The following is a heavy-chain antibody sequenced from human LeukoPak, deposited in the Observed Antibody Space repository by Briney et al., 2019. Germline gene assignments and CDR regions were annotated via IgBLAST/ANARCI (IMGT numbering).Heavy chain of an antibody. D-gene: IGHD3-10*01. CDR1: GFTFSSYA. Sequence: AGGSLRLSCAASGFTFSSYAMSWVRQAPGKGLEWVSAISGSGGSTYYADSVKGRFTISRDNSKNTLYLRMNSLRAEDTAVYYCAKAESWYPYGSGSPPGYWGQGTLVTVSS. V-gene: IGHV3-23*01. CDR2: ISGSGGST. CDR3: AKAESWYPYGSGSPPGY. J-gene: IGHJ4*02.